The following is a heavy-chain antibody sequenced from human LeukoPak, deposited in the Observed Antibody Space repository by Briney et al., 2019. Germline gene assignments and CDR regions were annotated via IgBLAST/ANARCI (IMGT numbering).Heavy chain of an antibody. CDR2: INHSGSS. V-gene: IGHV4-4*02. Sequence: SETLSLTCAVSGDSVSGNFWWSWVRPPPHRGLEWIGEINHSGSSHYNPSLESRVIISLDGAKNLLSLELSSVTAADTAVYYCEKHSGWYFGYWGQGTLVTVSS. D-gene: IGHD6-19*01. CDR1: GDSVSGNFW. CDR3: EKHSGWYFGY. J-gene: IGHJ4*02.